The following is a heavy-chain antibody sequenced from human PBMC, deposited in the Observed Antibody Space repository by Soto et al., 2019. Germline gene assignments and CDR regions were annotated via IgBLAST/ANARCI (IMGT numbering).Heavy chain of an antibody. V-gene: IGHV3-33*01. CDR2: IWNDGSNS. CDR1: GFTFNNYG. D-gene: IGHD6-13*01. J-gene: IGHJ6*02. Sequence: VQLVESGGGVVQPGRSLRLSCAASGFTFNNYGMHWVRQAPGKGLEWLAVIWNDGSNSSYANSVKGRFTISRDNSKNTLYLQTSSLRAEDTGVYYCARRQIPPPTRGAANARGAMDVWGQGTTVTVSS. CDR3: ARRQIPPPTRGAANARGAMDV.